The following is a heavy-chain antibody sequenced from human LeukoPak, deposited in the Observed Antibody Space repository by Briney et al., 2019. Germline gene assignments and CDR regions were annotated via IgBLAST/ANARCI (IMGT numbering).Heavy chain of an antibody. D-gene: IGHD6-13*01. Sequence: GGSLRLACTASGFSFRSFAMSWVRQAPGQGLEWVSSISGGGEDTYYADSVKGRFTISRDNSETTLYLQMNSLGADDTALYYCARTIAQYTNTWLYYYYGLDVWGQGTTVTVSS. CDR2: ISGGGEDT. CDR3: ARTIAQYTNTWLYYYYGLDV. CDR1: GFSFRSFA. V-gene: IGHV3-23*01. J-gene: IGHJ6*02.